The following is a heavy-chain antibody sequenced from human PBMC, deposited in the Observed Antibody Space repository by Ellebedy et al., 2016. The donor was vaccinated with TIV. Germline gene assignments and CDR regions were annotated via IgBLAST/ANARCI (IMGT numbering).Heavy chain of an antibody. D-gene: IGHD3-16*02. CDR2: ISSRSSYS. CDR1: GFTFSDYY. CDR3: ARNGYEDVWGSYHHDY. J-gene: IGHJ4*02. Sequence: GGSLRLSCAASGFTFSDYYMSWIRQAPGKGLEWVSYISSRSSYSNYTDSVKGRFTISSDNAKNSLYLQMNSLRAEDTAVYYCARNGYEDVWGSYHHDYWGQGALVTVSS. V-gene: IGHV3-11*06.